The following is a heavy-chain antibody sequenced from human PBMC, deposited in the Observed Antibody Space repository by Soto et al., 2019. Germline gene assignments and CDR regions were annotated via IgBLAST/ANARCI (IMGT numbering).Heavy chain of an antibody. J-gene: IGHJ6*02. CDR3: ARDQSGDSSSWYYYYYGMDV. D-gene: IGHD6-13*01. Sequence: PGGSLRLSCAASGFTFSSYEMNWVRQAPGKGLEWVSYISSSGSTIYYADSVKGRFTISRDNAKNSLYLQMNSLRAEDTAVYYCARDQSGDSSSWYYYYYGMDVWGQGTTGTVSS. CDR1: GFTFSSYE. V-gene: IGHV3-48*03. CDR2: ISSSGSTI.